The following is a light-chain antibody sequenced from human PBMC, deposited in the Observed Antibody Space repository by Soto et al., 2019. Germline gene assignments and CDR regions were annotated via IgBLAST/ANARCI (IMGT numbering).Light chain of an antibody. Sequence: DIQMTQSPSSLSASVGDRVTITCRASQSISTYLNWYQQKPGKAPKLLIYAASSLQSGVPSGFSGSGSGTDFTLTISSLQPEDFATYYCQQRDSTTPTFGQETEVDIK. CDR3: QQRDSTTPT. CDR2: AAS. CDR1: QSISTY. J-gene: IGKJ1*01. V-gene: IGKV1-39*01.